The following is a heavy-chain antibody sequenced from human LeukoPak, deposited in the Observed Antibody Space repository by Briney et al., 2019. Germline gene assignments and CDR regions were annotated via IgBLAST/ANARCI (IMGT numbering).Heavy chain of an antibody. D-gene: IGHD6-19*01. CDR1: GYTFTSNY. V-gene: IGHV1-2*02. CDR3: AREDSSESTPWYYYMDV. J-gene: IGHJ6*03. Sequence: GASVKVSCKAFGYTFTSNYMHWVRQAPGRGLEWMGWINPNSGGTNYAQKFQGRVTMTRDTSISTAYMELSRLRSDDTAVYYCAREDSSESTPWYYYMDVWGKGTTVTISS. CDR2: INPNSGGT.